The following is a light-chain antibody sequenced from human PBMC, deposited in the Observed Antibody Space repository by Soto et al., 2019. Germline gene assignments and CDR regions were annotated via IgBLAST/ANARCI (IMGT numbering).Light chain of an antibody. CDR1: QSVSSSY. Sequence: EILLTHSPGTLSVSAVERATLWFSASQSVSSSYLAWYQQKPGQAPRLLIYDASNRATGIPARFSGSGSGTDFTLTISSLEPEDFAVYYCQQRSHWPPITFGQGTRLEIK. CDR3: QQRSHWPPIT. CDR2: DAS. V-gene: IGKV3D-20*02. J-gene: IGKJ5*01.